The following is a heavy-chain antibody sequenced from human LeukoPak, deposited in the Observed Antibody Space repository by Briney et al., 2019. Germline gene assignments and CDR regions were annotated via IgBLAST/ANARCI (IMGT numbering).Heavy chain of an antibody. V-gene: IGHV3-74*01. Sequence: GGSLRLSCAASGLTFSSHWMHWVRQAPGKGLVWVLRITNDGSSTTYADSVKGRFTISRDNAKNSLYLQMNSLRAEDTAVYYCARDRSSSWSYYFDYWGQGTLVTVSS. CDR3: ARDRSSSWSYYFDY. CDR1: GLTFSSHW. D-gene: IGHD6-13*01. CDR2: ITNDGSST. J-gene: IGHJ4*02.